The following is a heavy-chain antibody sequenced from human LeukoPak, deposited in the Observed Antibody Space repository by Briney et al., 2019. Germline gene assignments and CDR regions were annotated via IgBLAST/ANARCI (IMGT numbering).Heavy chain of an antibody. CDR3: ARHQLRDYYYYGMDV. CDR2: IYYSGTT. J-gene: IGHJ6*02. CDR1: GGSISSYY. Sequence: MSSETLSLTCTVSGGSISSYYWSWIRQPPGKGLEWIGYIYYSGTTNYNPSLKSRVTISVDTSKNQFSLKLSSVTAADTAVYYCARHQLRDYYYYGMDVWGQGTTVTVSS. V-gene: IGHV4-59*08. D-gene: IGHD3-16*01.